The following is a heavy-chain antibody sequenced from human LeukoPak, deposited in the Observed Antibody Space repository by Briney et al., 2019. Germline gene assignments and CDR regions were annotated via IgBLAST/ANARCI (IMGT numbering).Heavy chain of an antibody. CDR3: ARHDGRGGATMGAFDF. CDR2: INHSGST. J-gene: IGHJ5*01. CDR1: GGSSSGYY. V-gene: IGHV4-34*01. D-gene: IGHD5-12*01. Sequence: SETLSLTCAVYGGSSSGYYWSWIRQPPGKGLEWIGEINHSGSTNYNPSLKSRVTISVDTSKNQFSLQLNSVTAADTAFYYCARHDGRGGATMGAFDFWGQGSLVTVSS.